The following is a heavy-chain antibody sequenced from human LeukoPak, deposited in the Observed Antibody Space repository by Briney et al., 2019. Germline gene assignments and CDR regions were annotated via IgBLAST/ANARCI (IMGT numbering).Heavy chain of an antibody. CDR2: ISGSGGST. Sequence: PGGSLRLSCAASGFTFSSYAMSWVRQAPGKGLEWVSAISGSGGSTYYADSVKGRFTISRDNYKNTLYLQMNSLRAEDTAVYYCAKDRQSIASAGGDYLGQGTLGTVSS. V-gene: IGHV3-23*01. D-gene: IGHD6-13*01. CDR3: AKDRQSIASAGGDY. J-gene: IGHJ4*02. CDR1: GFTFSSYA.